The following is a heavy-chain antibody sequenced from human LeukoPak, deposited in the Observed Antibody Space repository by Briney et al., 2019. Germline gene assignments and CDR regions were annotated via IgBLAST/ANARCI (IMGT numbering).Heavy chain of an antibody. CDR1: GFNFRSSW. Sequence: GSLRLSCAASGFNFRSSWMYWVRQAPGKGLVWVARMNSDGSDTAHADSVKGRFTISRDNAKNTLYLQMNSLRAEDTAVYFCVMYTWGDVPDIWGQGTMVTVSS. J-gene: IGHJ3*02. CDR2: MNSDGSDT. CDR3: VMYTWGDVPDI. V-gene: IGHV3-74*01. D-gene: IGHD1-20*01.